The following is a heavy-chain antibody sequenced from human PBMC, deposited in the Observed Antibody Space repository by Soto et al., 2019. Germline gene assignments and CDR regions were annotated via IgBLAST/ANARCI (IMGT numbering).Heavy chain of an antibody. V-gene: IGHV4-39*01. CDR1: VGSISSSSYY. J-gene: IGHJ6*02. CDR2: IYYSGST. Sequence: SETLSLTCTVSVGSISSSSYYCGWIRQPPGKGLEWIGSIYYSGSTYYNPSLKSRVTISVDTSKNQFSLKLSSVTAADTAVYYCARRLLGYCSSTSCYPDSYYGMDVWGQGTTVSVSS. D-gene: IGHD2-2*01. CDR3: ARRLLGYCSSTSCYPDSYYGMDV.